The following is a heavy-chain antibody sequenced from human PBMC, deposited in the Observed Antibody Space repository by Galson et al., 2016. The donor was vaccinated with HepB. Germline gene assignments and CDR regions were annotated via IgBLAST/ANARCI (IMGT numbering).Heavy chain of an antibody. D-gene: IGHD5-18*01. CDR2: IKSKLDGETI. Sequence: SLRLSCATSGFFFNNAWMHWVRQAPGKGLEWVGRIKSKLDGETIDYAAPVAGRFTISRDDSRTALYLHMNSLKIEDTAVYFCATDQGGYASGFQSFDYWGQGTLVTVSS. CDR3: ATDQGGYASGFQSFDY. V-gene: IGHV3-15*07. CDR1: GFFFNNAW. J-gene: IGHJ4*02.